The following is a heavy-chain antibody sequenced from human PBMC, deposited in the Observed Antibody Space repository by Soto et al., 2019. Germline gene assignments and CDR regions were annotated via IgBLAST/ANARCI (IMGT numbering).Heavy chain of an antibody. J-gene: IGHJ4*02. CDR1: GGSISSYY. CDR3: ARESGSYDPLDY. Sequence: PSETLSLTCTVSGGSISSYYWSWIRQPPGKGLEWIGYIYLSGSTNYNPSLKSRVTISIDTSKNQFSLKMRSVTAADTAMYYCARESGSYDPLDYWGQGSLVTVSS. CDR2: IYLSGST. D-gene: IGHD1-26*01. V-gene: IGHV4-59*01.